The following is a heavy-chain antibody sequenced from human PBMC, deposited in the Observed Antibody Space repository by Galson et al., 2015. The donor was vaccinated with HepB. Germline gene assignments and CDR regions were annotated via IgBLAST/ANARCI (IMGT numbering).Heavy chain of an antibody. V-gene: IGHV5-10-1*01. CDR1: GYSFTSYW. Sequence: QSGAEVKKPGESLRISCKGSGYSFTSYWISWVRQMPGKGLEWMGRIDPSDSYTNYSPSFQGHVTISADKSISTAYLQWSSLKASDTAMYYCASYCSSTSCYEGDAFDIWGQGTMVTVSS. J-gene: IGHJ3*02. CDR3: ASYCSSTSCYEGDAFDI. CDR2: IDPSDSYT. D-gene: IGHD2-2*01.